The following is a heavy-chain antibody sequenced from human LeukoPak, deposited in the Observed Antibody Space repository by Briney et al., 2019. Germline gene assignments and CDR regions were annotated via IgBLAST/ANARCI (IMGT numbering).Heavy chain of an antibody. CDR1: GYPINNAYY. Sequence: SETLSLTCAVSGYPINNAYYWVWIQQPPGKGLEWIGSLYHPDSTYYNPSLKSRVTMSVDTSRNQFSLKLSFVTAADTAVYYCARQYDPYFYYYLDLWGTGTTVTVSS. CDR3: ARQYDPYFYYYLDL. D-gene: IGHD3-3*01. CDR2: LYHPDST. V-gene: IGHV4-38-2*01. J-gene: IGHJ6*03.